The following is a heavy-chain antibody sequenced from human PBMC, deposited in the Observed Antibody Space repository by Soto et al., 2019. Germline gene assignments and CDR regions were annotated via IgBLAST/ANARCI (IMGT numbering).Heavy chain of an antibody. CDR1: GFTFSSYG. J-gene: IGHJ5*02. V-gene: IGHV3-33*01. Sequence: QVQLVESGGGVVQPGRSLRLSCAASGFTFSSYGMHWVRQAPGKGLEWVAVIWYDGSNKYYADSVKGRFTISRDNSKNTLYLQMNSLRAEETAVYYCARDNSGYCSGGSCYPSGGWFDPWGQGTLVTVSS. CDR3: ARDNSGYCSGGSCYPSGGWFDP. D-gene: IGHD2-15*01. CDR2: IWYDGSNK.